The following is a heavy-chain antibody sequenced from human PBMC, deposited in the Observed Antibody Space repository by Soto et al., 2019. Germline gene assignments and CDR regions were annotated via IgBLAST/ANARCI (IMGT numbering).Heavy chain of an antibody. CDR1: GYTFTGYY. CDR2: INPNSGGT. D-gene: IGHD2-2*01. J-gene: IGHJ6*02. CDR3: ARDGAVLVPAAIYPSGMDV. V-gene: IGHV1-2*04. Sequence: GASVKVSCKASGYTFTGYYMHWVRQAPGQGLEWMGWINPNSGGTNYAQKFQGWVTMTRDTSISTAYMELSRLRSDDTAVYYCARDGAVLVPAAIYPSGMDVWGQGTTVSVSS.